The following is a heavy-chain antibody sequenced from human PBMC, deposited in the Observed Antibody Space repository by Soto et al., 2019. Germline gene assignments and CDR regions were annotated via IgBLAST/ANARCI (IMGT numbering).Heavy chain of an antibody. Sequence: QVQLVQSGAEVKKPGSSVKVSCKASGGTFSSDSFSWVRQAPGQGLEWMGGIIPMFDTPIYAQKFQDRVTITADESTSTAYMQLSSLTSGDTAVYYCARSAGLDRDFNYWGQGSLVTVSS. J-gene: IGHJ4*02. V-gene: IGHV1-69*12. CDR1: GGTFSSDS. CDR2: IIPMFDTP. CDR3: ARSAGLDRDFNY. D-gene: IGHD6-13*01.